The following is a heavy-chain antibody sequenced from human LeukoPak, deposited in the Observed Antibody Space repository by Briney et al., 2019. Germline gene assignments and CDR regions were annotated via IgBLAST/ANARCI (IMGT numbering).Heavy chain of an antibody. J-gene: IGHJ4*02. D-gene: IGHD6-6*01. CDR1: GFIFTDAW. Sequence: GGSLRLSCAPSGFIFTDAWMSWVRQAPGKGLEWVSAISGSGGSTYYADAVKGRFTISRDNSNNTLYLQMNSLRAEDTAVYYCAKDGGTVKYSSSTIFDYWGQGTLVTVSS. V-gene: IGHV3-23*01. CDR2: ISGSGGST. CDR3: AKDGGTVKYSSSTIFDY.